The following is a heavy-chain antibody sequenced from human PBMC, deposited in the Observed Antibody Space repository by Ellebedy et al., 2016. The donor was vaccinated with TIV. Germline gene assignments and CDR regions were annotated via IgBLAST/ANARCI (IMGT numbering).Heavy chain of an antibody. CDR1: GYTFTSYG. J-gene: IGHJ4*02. V-gene: IGHV1-18*04. CDR2: ISPYNGDT. D-gene: IGHD1-14*01. CDR3: ARKPRGLPLDY. Sequence: AASVKVSCKASGYTFTSYGITWVRHAPGQGLEWMGWISPYNGDTSYPQNLQGRVTVTTDTSTSTVYMELRSLSSDDTAVYYCARKPRGLPLDYWGQGTLVTVSS.